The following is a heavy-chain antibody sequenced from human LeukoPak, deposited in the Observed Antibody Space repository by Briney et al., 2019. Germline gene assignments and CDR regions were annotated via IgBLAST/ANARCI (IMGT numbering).Heavy chain of an antibody. D-gene: IGHD3-9*01. J-gene: IGHJ6*03. Sequence: GASVKVSCKASGGTFSSYAISWVRQAPGQGLEWMGGIIPIFGTANYAQKLQGGVTITTDESTSTAYMELSSLRSEDTAVYYCARSPRGYFDWPLSYYYYYMDVWGKGTTVTVSS. CDR3: ARSPRGYFDWPLSYYYYYMDV. V-gene: IGHV1-69*05. CDR2: IIPIFGTA. CDR1: GGTFSSYA.